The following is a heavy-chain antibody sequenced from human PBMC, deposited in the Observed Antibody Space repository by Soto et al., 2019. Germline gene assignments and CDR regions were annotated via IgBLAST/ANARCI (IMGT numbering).Heavy chain of an antibody. CDR2: IIPIFGTA. CDR3: AREHPSAAGLADY. Sequence: QVQLVQSGAEVKKPGSSVKVSCKASGGTCSSYAISWVRQAPGQGLEWMGGIIPIFGTANYAQKFQGRVTIIADKATSTAYMELSSLRSEDTAVYYCAREHPSAAGLADYWGRGTLVTVSS. J-gene: IGHJ4*02. CDR1: GGTCSSYA. D-gene: IGHD6-13*01. V-gene: IGHV1-69*06.